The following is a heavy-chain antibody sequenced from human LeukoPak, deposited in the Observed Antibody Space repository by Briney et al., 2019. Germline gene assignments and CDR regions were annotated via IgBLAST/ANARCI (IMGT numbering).Heavy chain of an antibody. D-gene: IGHD3-22*01. V-gene: IGHV3-23*01. CDR3: AKIVRYYYDSSGYRGYFDY. CDR1: GFTFSSYA. CDR2: ISGSGGST. J-gene: IGHJ4*02. Sequence: GGSLRLSCEASGFTFSSYAMSWVRQAPGKGLEWVSAISGSGGSTYYADSVKGRFTISRDNSKNTLYLQMNSLRAEDTAVYYCAKIVRYYYDSSGYRGYFDYWGQGTLVTVSS.